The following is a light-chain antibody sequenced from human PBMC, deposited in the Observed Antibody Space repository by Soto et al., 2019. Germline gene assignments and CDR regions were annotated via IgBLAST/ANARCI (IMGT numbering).Light chain of an antibody. J-gene: IGKJ1*01. Sequence: EIVLTQSPGTLSLSPGERATLSCRASQSVSSSYLAGYQQKPGQAPRLLIYGASSRATGIPDRFSGSGSGADFSLTMSRVEAEDVAVYYCRQYGSSTGTFGQGTKVEIK. V-gene: IGKV3-20*01. CDR3: RQYGSSTGT. CDR2: GAS. CDR1: QSVSSSY.